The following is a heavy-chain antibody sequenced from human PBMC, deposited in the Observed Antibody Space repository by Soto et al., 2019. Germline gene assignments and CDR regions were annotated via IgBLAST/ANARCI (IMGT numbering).Heavy chain of an antibody. CDR3: ARVYYDSSGYAADY. CDR2: ISSSSSYI. J-gene: IGHJ4*02. D-gene: IGHD3-22*01. Sequence: ESGGGLVKPGGSLRLSCAASGFTFSSYSMNWVRQAPGRGLEWVSSISSSSSYIYYADSVKGRFTISRDNAKNSLYLQMNSLRAEDTAVYYCARVYYDSSGYAADYWGQGTLVTVSS. CDR1: GFTFSSYS. V-gene: IGHV3-21*01.